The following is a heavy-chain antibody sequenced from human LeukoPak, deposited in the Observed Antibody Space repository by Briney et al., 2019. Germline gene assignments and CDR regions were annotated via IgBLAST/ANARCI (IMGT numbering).Heavy chain of an antibody. V-gene: IGHV3-21*01. Sequence: PGGSLRLSCAASGFTFSGYSMNWVRQAPGKGLEWVSSISSSSSYIYYADSVKGRFTISRDNAKNSLYLQMNSLRAEDTAVYYCARDPVLRYFDWLYQDGMDVWGQGTAVTVSS. CDR3: ARDPVLRYFDWLYQDGMDV. CDR1: GFTFSGYS. CDR2: ISSSSSYI. D-gene: IGHD3-9*01. J-gene: IGHJ6*02.